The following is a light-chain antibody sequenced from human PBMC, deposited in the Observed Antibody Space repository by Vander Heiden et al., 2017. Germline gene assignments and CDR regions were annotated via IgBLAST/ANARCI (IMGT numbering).Light chain of an antibody. CDR3: CSYAGSSTWV. CDR2: EVS. J-gene: IGLJ3*02. V-gene: IGLV2-23*02. CDR1: SSDVGGYNL. Sequence: QSALTQPAPASGSPGQSITISCTGTSSDVGGYNLVSWYQQYPGKAPKLMIYEVSKRPSGVSTRFSGSKSGNTASLTISGLQVEDEADYYCCSYAGSSTWVFGGGTRLTVL.